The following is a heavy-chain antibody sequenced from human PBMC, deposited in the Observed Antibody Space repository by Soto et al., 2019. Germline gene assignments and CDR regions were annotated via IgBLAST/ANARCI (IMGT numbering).Heavy chain of an antibody. CDR1: GFSVSTTGMG. D-gene: IGHD5-18*01. Sequence: SGPYAGEPTETLTLTCTFSGFSVSTTGMGVGWIRQPPGKALEWLALIFWNDDKRYIPSLKSRLTITKGTYNNQVVLTMTNMDPVDTGTYYCAHRGYKYGPLFDYWGQGTLVTVSS. CDR2: IFWNDDK. V-gene: IGHV2-5*01. J-gene: IGHJ4*02. CDR3: AHRGYKYGPLFDY.